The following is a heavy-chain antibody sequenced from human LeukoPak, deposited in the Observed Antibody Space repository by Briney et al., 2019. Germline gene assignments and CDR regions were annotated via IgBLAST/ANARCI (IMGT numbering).Heavy chain of an antibody. CDR3: ARGRDTVSTPFDY. CDR1: GDSISSGSIITYY. V-gene: IGHV4-61*01. D-gene: IGHD2-15*01. CDR2: IYNRGNT. Sequence: SETLSLTCTVSGDSISSGSIITYYWTWIRQPPGKGLEWIGYIYNRGNTNYNPSLEGRATISVDTSKNQFSLKVNSVTAADTAVYYCARGRDTVSTPFDYWGQGTLVTVSS. J-gene: IGHJ4*02.